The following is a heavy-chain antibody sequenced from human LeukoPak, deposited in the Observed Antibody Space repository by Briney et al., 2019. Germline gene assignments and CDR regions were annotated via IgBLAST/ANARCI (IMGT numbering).Heavy chain of an antibody. D-gene: IGHD3-22*01. CDR1: GFSFSSYS. J-gene: IGHJ4*02. Sequence: PGGSLRLSCTTSGFSFSSYSMNWVRQTPGKGLEWVSAISGSGGSTYYADSVKGRFTISRDNSKNTLYLQMNSLRAEDTAVYYCAKLDSSGAYFDYWGQGTLVTVSS. V-gene: IGHV3-23*01. CDR2: ISGSGGST. CDR3: AKLDSSGAYFDY.